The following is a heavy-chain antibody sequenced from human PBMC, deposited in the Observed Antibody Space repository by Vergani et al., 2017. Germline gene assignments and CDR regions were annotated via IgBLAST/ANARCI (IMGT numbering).Heavy chain of an antibody. CDR3: ARGYPPTAMDYYYGMDV. CDR1: GFSLSTSGVG. J-gene: IGHJ6*02. CDR2: IYWNDDK. D-gene: IGHD5-18*01. Sequence: QITLKESGPTLVKPTQTLTLTCTFSGFSLSTSGVGVGWIRQPPGKALEWLALIYWNDDKRYSPSLKSRLTITKDTSKNQVVLTMTNMDPVDTATYYCARGYPPTAMDYYYGMDVWGQGTTVTVSS. V-gene: IGHV2-5*01.